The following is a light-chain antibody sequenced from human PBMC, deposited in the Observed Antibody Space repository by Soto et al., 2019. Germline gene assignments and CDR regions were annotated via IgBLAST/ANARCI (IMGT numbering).Light chain of an antibody. Sequence: PGESATLACRASQTVSITYSTWYQQKPGQAPRLLFFGASNRATGIPARFSGSGSGRDFTLPISGLEPEDFAFYYCQQYNNWHPITFGQGTRLEI. J-gene: IGKJ5*01. CDR2: GAS. V-gene: IGKV3D-20*02. CDR3: QQYNNWHPIT. CDR1: QTVSITY.